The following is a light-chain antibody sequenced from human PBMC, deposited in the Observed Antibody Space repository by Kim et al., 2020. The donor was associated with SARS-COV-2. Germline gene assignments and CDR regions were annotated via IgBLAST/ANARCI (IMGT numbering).Light chain of an antibody. CDR3: QQYNSYSLT. J-gene: IGKJ4*01. CDR2: KAS. CDR1: QSISSW. V-gene: IGKV1-5*03. Sequence: ASVGDRVTITCLASQSISSWLAWYQQKPGKAPKVLIYKASTLESGVPSRFSGSGSGTEFTLTISSLQPDDFAIYYCQQYNSYSLTFGGGTKVDIK.